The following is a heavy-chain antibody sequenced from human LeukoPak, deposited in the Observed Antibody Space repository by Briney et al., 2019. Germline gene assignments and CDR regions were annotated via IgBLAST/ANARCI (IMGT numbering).Heavy chain of an antibody. J-gene: IGHJ3*02. D-gene: IGHD5-12*01. V-gene: IGHV3-23*01. CDR1: GFTFSSYA. CDR2: ISGSGGST. Sequence: GGSLRLSCAASGFTFSSYALSWVRQAPGKGLEWVSAISGSGGSTYYADSVKGRFTISRDNSKNTLYLQMNSLRAEDTAVYYCAKTGLREIAFDIWGQGTMVTVSS. CDR3: AKTGLREIAFDI.